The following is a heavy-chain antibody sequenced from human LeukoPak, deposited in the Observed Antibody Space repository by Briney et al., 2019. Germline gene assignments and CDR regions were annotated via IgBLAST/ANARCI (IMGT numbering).Heavy chain of an antibody. Sequence: ASVKVSCKASGYTFTSYGMHWVRQAPGQRLEWMGWINAGNGNTKYSQKFQGRVTITRDTSASTAYMELSSLRSEDTAVYYCARVGDYYDSSGYGGGFDYWGQGTLVTVSS. CDR1: GYTFTSYG. D-gene: IGHD3-22*01. J-gene: IGHJ4*02. CDR3: ARVGDYYDSSGYGGGFDY. V-gene: IGHV1-3*01. CDR2: INAGNGNT.